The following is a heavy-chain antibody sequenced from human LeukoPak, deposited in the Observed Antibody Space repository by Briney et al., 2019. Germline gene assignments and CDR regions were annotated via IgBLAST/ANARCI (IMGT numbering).Heavy chain of an antibody. CDR3: ARRDFDWLFGTFDH. J-gene: IGHJ4*02. V-gene: IGHV3-7*01. CDR1: GFTFSSYA. CDR2: IKQDGSEK. Sequence: QPGRSLRLSCAASGFTFSSYAIHWVRQAPGKGLELVANIKQDGSEKYYVDSVKGRFTISRDNAKNFLYLQMNSLRVDDTAVYYCARRDFDWLFGTFDHWGQGNLVTVSS. D-gene: IGHD3-9*01.